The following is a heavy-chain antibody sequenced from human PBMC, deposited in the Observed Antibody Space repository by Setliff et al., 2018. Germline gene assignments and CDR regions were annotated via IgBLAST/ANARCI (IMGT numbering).Heavy chain of an antibody. Sequence: LRLSCAASGFTFSSYAMSWVRQAPGKGLEWVSAISGSGGSTYSADSVMGRFTISRDNSKNTLYLQMNSLRAEDTAVYYCAKGVGSYYTSMYFDYWGQGTLVTVS. J-gene: IGHJ4*02. CDR3: AKGVGSYYTSMYFDY. CDR2: ISGSGGST. D-gene: IGHD1-26*01. V-gene: IGHV3-23*01. CDR1: GFTFSSYA.